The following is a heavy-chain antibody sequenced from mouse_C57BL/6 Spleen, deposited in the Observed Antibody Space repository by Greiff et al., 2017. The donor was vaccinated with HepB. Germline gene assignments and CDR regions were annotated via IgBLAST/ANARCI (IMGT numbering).Heavy chain of an antibody. CDR1: GYTFTSYW. V-gene: IGHV1-55*01. D-gene: IGHD2-4*01. J-gene: IGHJ2*01. Sequence: VQLQQPGAELVKPGASVKMSCKASGYTFTSYWITWVKQRPGQGLEWIGDIYPGSGSTNYNEKFKSTATLTVDTSASTAYMQLSSLPSEDSAVYYCARGEGYDYGYYFDYWGQGTTLTVSS. CDR3: ARGEGYDYGYYFDY. CDR2: IYPGSGST.